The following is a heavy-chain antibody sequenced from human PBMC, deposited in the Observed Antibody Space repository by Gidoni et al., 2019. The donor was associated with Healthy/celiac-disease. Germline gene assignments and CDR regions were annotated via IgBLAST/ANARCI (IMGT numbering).Heavy chain of an antibody. Sequence: QLQLQESGPGLVKPSETLSLTCTVPGGSISSSSYYWGWIRQPPGKGLEWIGSIYYSGSTYYNPSLKSRVTISVDTSKNQFSLKLSSVTAADTAVYYSYGGGYYGSAYYWGQGTLVTVSS. CDR1: GGSISSSSYY. J-gene: IGHJ4*02. D-gene: IGHD3-10*01. V-gene: IGHV4-39*01. CDR2: IYYSGST. CDR3: YGGGYYGSAYY.